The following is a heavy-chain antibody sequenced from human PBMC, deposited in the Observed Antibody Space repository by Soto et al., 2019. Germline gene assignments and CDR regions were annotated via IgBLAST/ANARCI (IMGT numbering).Heavy chain of an antibody. CDR2: IYSGGST. V-gene: IGHV3-53*02. D-gene: IGHD3-22*01. CDR3: ASSSGYYRVDY. Sequence: EVQLVETGGGLIQPGGSLRLSCAASGFTVSSNYMSWVRQAPGKGLEWVSVIYSGGSTKYADSVKGRFTISRDNSKNTLYLQMNGLRAEDTAVYYCASSSGYYRVDYWGQGTLVTVSS. CDR1: GFTVSSNY. J-gene: IGHJ4*02.